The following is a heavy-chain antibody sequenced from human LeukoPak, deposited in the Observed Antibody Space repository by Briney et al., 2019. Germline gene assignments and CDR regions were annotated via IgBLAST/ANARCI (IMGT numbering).Heavy chain of an antibody. CDR2: ISGSGGST. Sequence: GGSLRLSCAASGLAFSSYAMMWLRQAPGKGLEWVSAISGSGGSTYYADSVKGRFTISRDNSKNTLYLQMNSLRAEDTAVYYCAKDIGRYYGSGSHGGYWGQGTLVTVSS. CDR3: AKDIGRYYGSGSHGGY. D-gene: IGHD3-10*01. CDR1: GLAFSSYA. J-gene: IGHJ4*02. V-gene: IGHV3-23*01.